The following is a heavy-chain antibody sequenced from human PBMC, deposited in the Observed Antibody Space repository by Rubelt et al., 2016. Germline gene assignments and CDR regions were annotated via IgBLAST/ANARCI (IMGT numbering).Heavy chain of an antibody. D-gene: IGHD3-9*01. CDR1: GGSFSGYY. CDR2: INHSGST. J-gene: IGHJ2*01. Sequence: QVQLQQWGAGLLKPSETLSHTCAVYGGSFSGYYWSWIRQPPGKGLGWIGEINHSGSTNYNPSLKSRVTISVDTSKNQFSRKLGSVTAADTAVYCSARPSSTGYQNWNFDLWGRGTLVTVSS. CDR3: ARPSSTGYQNWNFDL. V-gene: IGHV4-34*01.